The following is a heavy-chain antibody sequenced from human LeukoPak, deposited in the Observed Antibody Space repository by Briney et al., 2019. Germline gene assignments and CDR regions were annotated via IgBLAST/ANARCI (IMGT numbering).Heavy chain of an antibody. CDR2: ISGSGGST. D-gene: IGHD3-3*01. J-gene: IGHJ4*02. V-gene: IGHV3-23*01. CDR1: GFTFSSYA. CDR3: AKEGGFWSGYRPNFDY. Sequence: GGSLRLSCAASGFTFSSYAMSWVRQAPGKGLEWVSAISGSGGSTYYADSVKGRFTISRDNSKNTLCLQMNSLRAEDTAVYYCAKEGGFWSGYRPNFDYWGQGTLVTVSS.